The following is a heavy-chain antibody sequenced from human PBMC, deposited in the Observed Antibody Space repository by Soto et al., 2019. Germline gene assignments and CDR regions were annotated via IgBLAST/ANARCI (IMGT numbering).Heavy chain of an antibody. J-gene: IGHJ4*02. D-gene: IGHD3-10*01. CDR2: ISAYNGNT. CDR1: GYTFTSYG. CDR3: ARSFRQAIWFGELIDY. Sequence: QVQLVQSGAEVKKPGASVKVSCKASGYTFTSYGISWVRQAPGQGLEWMGWISAYNGNTNYAQKLQGRVTMTTDTSTSTAYMELRSLRSDDTAVYYCARSFRQAIWFGELIDYWGQGSLVTVSS. V-gene: IGHV1-18*01.